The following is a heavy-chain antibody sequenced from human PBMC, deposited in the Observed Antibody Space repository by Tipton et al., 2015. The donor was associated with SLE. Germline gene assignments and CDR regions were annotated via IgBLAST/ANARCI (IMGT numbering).Heavy chain of an antibody. CDR3: AREGGSDPYYDSNYGMDV. J-gene: IGHJ6*02. D-gene: IGHD3-22*01. Sequence: LRLSCAVYGGSFSGYYWSWVRQPPGKGLEWIGEIYHSGSTNYNPSLKSRVTISVDKSKNQFSLKLSSVTAADTAVYYCAREGGSDPYYDSNYGMDVWGQGTTVTVSS. CDR2: IYHSGST. V-gene: IGHV4-34*01. CDR1: GGSFSGYY.